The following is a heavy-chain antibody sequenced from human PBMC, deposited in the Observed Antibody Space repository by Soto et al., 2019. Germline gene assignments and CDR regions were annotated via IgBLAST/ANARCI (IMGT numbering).Heavy chain of an antibody. CDR2: LSGGGSTT. J-gene: IGHJ4*02. V-gene: IGHV3-23*01. CDR1: GFTFSLSA. CDR3: AKGPEYDILTGCDY. Sequence: EVQLLESGGGFVQPGESLRLSCAASGFTFSLSAMSWVRKAPGGGLDWVSSLSGGGSTTDYADSVKGRFTISRDNSKNTVHLQMNSLRAEDTAVYYCAKGPEYDILTGCDYWGQGALVTVSS. D-gene: IGHD3-9*01.